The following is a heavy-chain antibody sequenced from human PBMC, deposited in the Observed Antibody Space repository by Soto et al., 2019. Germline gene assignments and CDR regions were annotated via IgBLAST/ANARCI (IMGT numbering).Heavy chain of an antibody. D-gene: IGHD2-2*03. Sequence: SETLSLTCTVSGGSVSTNSYSWGWIRQSPGKGLEWIGTIYSNENTYYNPSLLSRVTISVDTSKNEFSLRLSSVTAADTAVYYCARLNGYCISTNCHGYYGMDVWGQGTTVTVSS. J-gene: IGHJ6*02. CDR2: IYSNENT. CDR3: ARLNGYCISTNCHGYYGMDV. CDR1: GGSVSTNSYS. V-gene: IGHV4-39*01.